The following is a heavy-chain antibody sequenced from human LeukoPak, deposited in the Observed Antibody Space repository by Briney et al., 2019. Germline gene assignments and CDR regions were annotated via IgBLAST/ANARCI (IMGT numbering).Heavy chain of an antibody. Sequence: GSLRLSCAASGFTVSSNYMSWVRQAPGKGLEWVSVIYSGGSTYYADSVKGRFTISRDNSKNTLYLQMNSLRAEDTAVYYCARERGSLRISDAFDIWGQGTMVTVSS. D-gene: IGHD5-12*01. CDR2: IYSGGST. V-gene: IGHV3-66*01. CDR3: ARERGSLRISDAFDI. CDR1: GFTVSSNY. J-gene: IGHJ3*02.